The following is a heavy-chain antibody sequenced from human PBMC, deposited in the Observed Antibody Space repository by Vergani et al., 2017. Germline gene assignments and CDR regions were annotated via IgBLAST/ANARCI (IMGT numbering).Heavy chain of an antibody. CDR3: ARHDTVGYCSGGSCYYYFDY. D-gene: IGHD2-15*01. V-gene: IGHV1-69*01. CDR2: IIPIFGTA. CDR1: GGTFSSYA. J-gene: IGHJ4*02. Sequence: QVQLVQSGAEVKKPGSSVKVSCKASGGTFSSYAISWVRQAPGQGLEWMGGIIPIFGTANYAQKFQGRVTITADESTSTAYMELSSLKASDTAMYYCARHDTVGYCSGGSCYYYFDYWGQGTLVTVSS.